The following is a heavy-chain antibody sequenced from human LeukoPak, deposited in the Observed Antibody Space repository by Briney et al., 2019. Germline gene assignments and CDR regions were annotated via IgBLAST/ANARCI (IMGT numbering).Heavy chain of an antibody. V-gene: IGHV1-69*04. CDR3: ARDGQGALSDYGMDV. CDR1: GGTFSSYA. J-gene: IGHJ6*02. CDR2: IIPILGIA. Sequence: SVKVSCKASGGTFSSYAISWVRQAPGQGLEWMGRIIPILGIANYAQKFQGRVTITADKSTSTAYMELSSLRSEDTAAYYRARDGQGALSDYGMDVWGQGTTVTVAS. D-gene: IGHD1-26*01.